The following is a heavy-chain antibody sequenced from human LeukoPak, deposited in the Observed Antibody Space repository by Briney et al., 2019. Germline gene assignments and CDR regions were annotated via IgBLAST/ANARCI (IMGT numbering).Heavy chain of an antibody. V-gene: IGHV3-30*04. CDR1: RFIFSSYA. CDR2: ISNDGSNS. J-gene: IGHJ4*02. CDR3: ARAHNWKYGTFDY. Sequence: GGSLRLSCAASRFIFSSYAMNWVRQAPGKGLEWVAVISNDGSNSYYADSVKGRFTISRDNAKNSLYLQMNSLRAEDTAVYYCARAHNWKYGTFDYWGQGTLVTVSS. D-gene: IGHD1-7*01.